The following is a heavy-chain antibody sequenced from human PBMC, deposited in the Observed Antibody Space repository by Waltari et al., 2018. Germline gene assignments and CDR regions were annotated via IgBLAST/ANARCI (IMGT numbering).Heavy chain of an antibody. CDR2: IYHSGST. CDR3: ARRATITAAGPTYYMDV. D-gene: IGHD6-13*01. CDR1: GYSISSGYY. Sequence: QVQLQESGPGLVKPSETLSLTCAVSGYSISSGYYWAWIRQPPGKGLEWIGNIYHSGSTHYNPSLKSRVTISVDTSKNQFSLKLSSVTAADTAVYYCARRATITAAGPTYYMDVWGKGTTVTVSS. J-gene: IGHJ6*03. V-gene: IGHV4-38-2*01.